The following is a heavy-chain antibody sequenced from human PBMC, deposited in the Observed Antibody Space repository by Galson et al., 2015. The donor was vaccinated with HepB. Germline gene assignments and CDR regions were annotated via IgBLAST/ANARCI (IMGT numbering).Heavy chain of an antibody. V-gene: IGHV3-66*04. CDR3: VRPHPYSRSFYFDY. Sequence: SLRLSCAASGLTVSSEYMSWVRQAPGKGLQWVSAIYADGRTYYGNSVKGRFTISRDNSKNTLYLQMSSVTTDDTVVYYCVRPHPYSRSFYFDYWGQGALVTVSS. CDR2: IYADGRT. CDR1: GLTVSSEY. J-gene: IGHJ4*02. D-gene: IGHD6-6*01.